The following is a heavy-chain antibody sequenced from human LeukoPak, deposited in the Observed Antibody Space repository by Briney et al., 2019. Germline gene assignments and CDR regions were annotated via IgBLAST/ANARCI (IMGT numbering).Heavy chain of an antibody. CDR3: AREADSSGWSPFDY. CDR2: IYYSGST. CDR1: GGSISSGDYY. D-gene: IGHD6-19*01. V-gene: IGHV4-30-4*01. Sequence: SETLSLTCTVSGGSISSGDYYWSWIRQPPGEGLEWIGYIYYSGSTYYNPSLKSRVTISVDTSKNQFSLKLSSVTAADTAVYYCAREADSSGWSPFDYWGQGTLVTVSS. J-gene: IGHJ4*02.